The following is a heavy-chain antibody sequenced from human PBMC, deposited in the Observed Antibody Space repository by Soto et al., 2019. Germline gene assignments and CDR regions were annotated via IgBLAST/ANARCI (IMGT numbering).Heavy chain of an antibody. J-gene: IGHJ6*02. CDR1: GGTFSSYG. D-gene: IGHD6-13*01. Sequence: QVQLVQSGAEVKKPGSSVKVSCKSSGGTFSSYGISWVRQAPGQGLEWMGGIIPIFGTANYAQKFQGRVTITADESTSTAYMELSSLRSEDTAVHYCARGEAARYYHGMDVWGQGTTVTVSS. CDR2: IIPIFGTA. V-gene: IGHV1-69*12. CDR3: ARGEAARYYHGMDV.